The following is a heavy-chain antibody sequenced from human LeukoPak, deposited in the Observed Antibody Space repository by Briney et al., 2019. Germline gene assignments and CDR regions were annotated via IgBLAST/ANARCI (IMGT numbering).Heavy chain of an antibody. D-gene: IGHD2-2*01. J-gene: IGHJ6*03. V-gene: IGHV3-23*01. CDR1: GFTFSGYA. Sequence: GGSLRLSCAASGFTFSGYAMSWVRQAPGKGLEWVSAIVGGGGTTFYADSVKGRFTISRDNSKNTVYLQMNSLSAEDTAVYYCAKRGNPAVGHHYLDVWGKGTTVSVSS. CDR3: AKRGNPAVGHHYLDV. CDR2: IVGGGGTT.